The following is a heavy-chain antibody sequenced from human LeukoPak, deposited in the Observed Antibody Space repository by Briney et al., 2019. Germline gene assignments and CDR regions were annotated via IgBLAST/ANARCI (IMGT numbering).Heavy chain of an antibody. Sequence: ASVKVSCKVSGYTLTELSMHWGRQAPGEGLEWMGRFDPEDGETIYAQKFQGRVTMTEDTSTNTAYMELSSLRSEDTAVYYCATQQLVRFVLRFQHWGQGTLVTVSS. CDR2: FDPEDGET. V-gene: IGHV1-24*01. CDR3: ATQQLVRFVLRFQH. D-gene: IGHD6-13*01. J-gene: IGHJ1*01. CDR1: GYTLTELS.